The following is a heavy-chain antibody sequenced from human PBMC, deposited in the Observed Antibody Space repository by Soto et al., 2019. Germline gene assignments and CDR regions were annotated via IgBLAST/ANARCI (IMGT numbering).Heavy chain of an antibody. CDR1: GFIFDDYA. Sequence: EGQLVTSGGGLVQPGRSLRLSCAASGFIFDDYAMHWVRQAPGKGLEWVSGISWNSGSIGYADSVKARFTISRDNGKNLLYLQMNSLRAEDTAFYYCAKDISGRGSFYYYFGMDVWGQGTTVTVSS. CDR2: ISWNSGSI. CDR3: AKDISGRGSFYYYFGMDV. D-gene: IGHD1-26*01. V-gene: IGHV3-9*01. J-gene: IGHJ6*02.